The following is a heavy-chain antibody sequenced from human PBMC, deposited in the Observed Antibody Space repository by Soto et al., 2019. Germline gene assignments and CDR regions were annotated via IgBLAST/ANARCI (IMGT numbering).Heavy chain of an antibody. Sequence: QVQLVQSGAEVKKPGASVKVSCKASGYTFSSYGISWVRQAPGQGLEWMGWISAYNGNTNYAQKFQGRVTVTTDTSTTTAYMAVRRLRSDDTAVYYCARDYSGVVEGVTVGWFDPWGQGTLVTVSS. CDR3: ARDYSGVVEGVTVGWFDP. D-gene: IGHD2-15*01. V-gene: IGHV1-18*01. CDR2: ISAYNGNT. CDR1: GYTFSSYG. J-gene: IGHJ5*02.